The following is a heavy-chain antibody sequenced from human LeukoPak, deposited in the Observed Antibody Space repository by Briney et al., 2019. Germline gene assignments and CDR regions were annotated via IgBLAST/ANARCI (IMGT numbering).Heavy chain of an antibody. CDR1: GYTFTSYG. D-gene: IGHD3-22*01. V-gene: IGHV1-46*01. CDR2: INPSGGST. CDR3: ARVDSSGYYYGVDY. J-gene: IGHJ4*02. Sequence: ASVKVSCKASGYTFTSYGISWVRQAPGQGLEWMGIINPSGGSTSYAQKFQGRVTMTRDMSTSTVYMELSSLRSEDTAVYYCARVDSSGYYYGVDYWGQGTLVTVSS.